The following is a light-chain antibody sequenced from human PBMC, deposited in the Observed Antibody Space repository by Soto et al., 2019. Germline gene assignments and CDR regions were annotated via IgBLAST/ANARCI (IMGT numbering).Light chain of an antibody. CDR3: SSYASNNILFV. CDR1: NIDVGSYNY. J-gene: IGLJ1*01. V-gene: IGLV2-8*01. Sequence: QSALTQPPSASGSPGQSVTISCTGTNIDVGSYNYVAWYQQHPGTAPKVIIYEVTKRPSGVPDRFIGSKSGNTASLTISGLQAEDEADYFCSSYASNNILFVFGTGTKV. CDR2: EVT.